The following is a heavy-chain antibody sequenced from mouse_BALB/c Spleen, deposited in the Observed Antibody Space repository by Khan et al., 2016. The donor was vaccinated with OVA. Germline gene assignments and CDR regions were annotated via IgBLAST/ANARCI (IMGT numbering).Heavy chain of an antibody. V-gene: IGHV2-9*02. Sequence: QVQLKESGPGLVAPSQTLSITCTVSGFSISNYGVHWVRQPPGKGLEWLGVIWAGGSTNHNSALMSRLSITKDNSKYQVFLKMNSLQTYDTAIYYCARAFYNGAWFAYWGQGTLVTVSA. D-gene: IGHD1-3*01. CDR2: IWAGGST. J-gene: IGHJ3*01. CDR1: GFSISNYG. CDR3: ARAFYNGAWFAY.